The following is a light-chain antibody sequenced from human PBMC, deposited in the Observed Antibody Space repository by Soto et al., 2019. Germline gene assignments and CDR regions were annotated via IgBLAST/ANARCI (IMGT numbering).Light chain of an antibody. CDR1: QSVSNN. CDR2: GAS. J-gene: IGKJ5*01. CDR3: QQYYDWPIT. Sequence: EIVLTQSPGTLSLSPGERATLSCRASQSVSNNLAWYQQKPGQAPRLLIYGASTRATGFPDRFSGSGSGTEFTLTISSLHSEDFAVYYCQQYYDWPITFGQGTRLEIK. V-gene: IGKV3-15*01.